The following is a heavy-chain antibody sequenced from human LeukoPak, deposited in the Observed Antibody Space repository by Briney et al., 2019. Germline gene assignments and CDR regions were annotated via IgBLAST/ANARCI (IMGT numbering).Heavy chain of an antibody. J-gene: IGHJ4*02. V-gene: IGHV1-2*02. Sequence: ASVKVSCRTSGYTFTSYYIHWLRQAPGQRFEWMGWSDPKSGATKYEHFQGRVTMTRDTSISTAYMELSRLTSDDTAVYYCARGNFYDNKGYSPELRYWGQGTLVTVSS. CDR1: GYTFTSYY. CDR3: ARGNFYDNKGYSPELRY. D-gene: IGHD3-10*01. CDR2: SDPKSGAT.